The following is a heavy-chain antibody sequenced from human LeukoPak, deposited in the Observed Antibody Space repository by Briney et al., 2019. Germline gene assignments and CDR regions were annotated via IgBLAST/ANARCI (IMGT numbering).Heavy chain of an antibody. CDR1: GFTFSSYG. D-gene: IGHD3-22*01. V-gene: IGHV3-30*02. CDR3: ATFTYYYDSSGYSQGDY. Sequence: GGSLRLSCAASGFTFSSYGMHWVRQAPGKGLEWVAFIRYDGSNKYYADSVKGRFTISRDNSKNTQHLQMNSLRAEDTAVYYCATFTYYYDSSGYSQGDYWGQGTLVTVSS. J-gene: IGHJ4*02. CDR2: IRYDGSNK.